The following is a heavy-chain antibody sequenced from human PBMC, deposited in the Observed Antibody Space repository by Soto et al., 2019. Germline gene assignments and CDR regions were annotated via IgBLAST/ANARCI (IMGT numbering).Heavy chain of an antibody. CDR2: IDPSDSYT. CDR1: GYSFTSYW. D-gene: IGHD2-2*01. V-gene: IGHV5-10-1*01. Sequence: HGESLKISCKGSGYSFTSYWISWVRQMPGKGLEWMGRIDPSDSYTNYSPSFQGHVTISADKSISTAYLQWSSLKASDTAMYYCAFLGDIVVVPAHEVDVWGQGTTVTVSS. CDR3: AFLGDIVVVPAHEVDV. J-gene: IGHJ6*02.